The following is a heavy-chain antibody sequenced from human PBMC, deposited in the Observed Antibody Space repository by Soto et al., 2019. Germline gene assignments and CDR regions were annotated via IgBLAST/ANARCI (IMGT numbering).Heavy chain of an antibody. V-gene: IGHV4-30-4*01. D-gene: IGHD3-16*01. CDR3: ARGGGNSISAFDI. Sequence: SETLSLTCTVSGGSISSGDYYWSWIRQPPGKGLEWIGYIYYSGSTYYNPSLKSRVTISVDTSKNQFSLKLSSVTAADTAVYYCARGGGNSISAFDIWGQGTMVTVSS. CDR1: GGSISSGDYY. J-gene: IGHJ3*02. CDR2: IYYSGST.